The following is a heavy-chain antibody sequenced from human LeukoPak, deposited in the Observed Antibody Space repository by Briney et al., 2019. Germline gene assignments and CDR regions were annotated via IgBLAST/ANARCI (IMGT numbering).Heavy chain of an antibody. CDR2: INHSGST. Sequence: PSETLSLTCTVSGGSISSSSYYWSWIRQPPGKGLEWIGEINHSGSTNYNPSLKSRVTISVDTSKNQFSLKLSSVTAADTAVYYCARRSGWNDPTDYFDYWGQGTLVTVSS. D-gene: IGHD1-1*01. J-gene: IGHJ4*02. CDR3: ARRSGWNDPTDYFDY. V-gene: IGHV4-39*07. CDR1: GGSISSSSYY.